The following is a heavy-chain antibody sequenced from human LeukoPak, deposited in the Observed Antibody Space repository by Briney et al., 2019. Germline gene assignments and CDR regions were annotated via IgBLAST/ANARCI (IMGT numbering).Heavy chain of an antibody. V-gene: IGHV4-39*07. CDR2: IYYSGST. CDR3: AREREQAFLGRGMARTYYYYMDV. D-gene: IGHD3-10*01. CDR1: GGSISSSSYY. Sequence: SETLSLTCTVSGGSISSSSYYWGWIRQPPGKGLEWIGSIYYSGSTYYNPSLKSRVTISADTSKNQFSLKLSSVTAADTAVYYCAREREQAFLGRGMARTYYYYMDVWGKGTTVTISS. J-gene: IGHJ6*03.